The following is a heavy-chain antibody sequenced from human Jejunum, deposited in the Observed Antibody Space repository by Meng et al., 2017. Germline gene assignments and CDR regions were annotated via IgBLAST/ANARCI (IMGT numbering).Heavy chain of an antibody. Sequence: GGSLRLSCAVYGGSFSDYCWNWIRQSPGKGLEWVANIKTDGSERYYVDSVKGRFIISRDNVKSSLSLQMNSLRAEDTAVYYCARYEHSVEFWGQGTLVTVSS. D-gene: IGHD2-15*01. CDR1: GGSFSDYC. V-gene: IGHV3-7*01. J-gene: IGHJ4*02. CDR3: ARYEHSVEF. CDR2: IKTDGSER.